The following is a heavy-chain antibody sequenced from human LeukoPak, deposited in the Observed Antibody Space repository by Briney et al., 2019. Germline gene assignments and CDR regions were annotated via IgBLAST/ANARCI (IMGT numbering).Heavy chain of an antibody. J-gene: IGHJ6*02. CDR2: IYYSGST. CDR1: GFTFSSYS. Sequence: GSLRLSCAASGFTFSSYSMNWVRQAPGKGLEWIGSIYYSGSTYYNPPLKSRVTISVDTSKNQFSLKLSSVTAADTAVYYCTRERFALWFGESRAYYYGMDVWGQGTTVTVSS. CDR3: TRERFALWFGESRAYYYGMDV. V-gene: IGHV4-39*07. D-gene: IGHD3-10*01.